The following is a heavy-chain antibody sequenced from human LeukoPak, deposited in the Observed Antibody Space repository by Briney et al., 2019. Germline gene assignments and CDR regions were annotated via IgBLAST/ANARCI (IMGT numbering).Heavy chain of an antibody. D-gene: IGHD1-1*01. CDR1: GYTFTSYG. Sequence: ASVKVSCKASGYTFTSYGISWVRQAPGQGLEWMGWISAYNGNTHYAQKLQGRVTMTRDMSTSTVYMELSSLRSEDTAVYYCARDPGQQGYHYYYMDVWGKGTTVTVSS. CDR2: ISAYNGNT. J-gene: IGHJ6*03. V-gene: IGHV1-18*01. CDR3: ARDPGQQGYHYYYMDV.